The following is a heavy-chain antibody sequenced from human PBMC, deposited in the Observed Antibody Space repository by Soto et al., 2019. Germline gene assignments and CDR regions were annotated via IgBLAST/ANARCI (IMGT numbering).Heavy chain of an antibody. V-gene: IGHV5-51*01. Sequence: GESLKISCKGSGYSFTSYWIGWVRQMPGKGLEWMGIIYPGDSDTRYSPSFQGQVTISADKSISTAYLQWSSLKASDTAMYYCARTYYYDSSGYRDFDYWRQGTLVTVSS. CDR3: ARTYYYDSSGYRDFDY. J-gene: IGHJ4*02. D-gene: IGHD3-22*01. CDR2: IYPGDSDT. CDR1: GYSFTSYW.